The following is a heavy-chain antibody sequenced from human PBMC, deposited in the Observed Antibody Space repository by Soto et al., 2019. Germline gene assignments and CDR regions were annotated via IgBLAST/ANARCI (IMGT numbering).Heavy chain of an antibody. D-gene: IGHD2-8*01. V-gene: IGHV4-4*07. CDR3: ARGMGRYFDL. J-gene: IGHJ2*01. CDR1: GDSISNFY. Sequence: QVQLQESGPGLVKPSETLSLTCTVSGDSISNFYWSWIRQPTGKGLESLGRISARGRTNYNPSLQSRVAMSLDTSKNRFSRGLTSLGAAATAVFFCARGMGRYFDLWGRGPLVTVFS. CDR2: ISARGRT.